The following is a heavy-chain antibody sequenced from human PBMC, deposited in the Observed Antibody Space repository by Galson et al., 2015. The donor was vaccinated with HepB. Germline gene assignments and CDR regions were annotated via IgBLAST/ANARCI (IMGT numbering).Heavy chain of an antibody. CDR3: SRWSAGAQDY. CDR2: TKNERNGYTT. V-gene: IGHV3-72*01. J-gene: IGHJ4*02. D-gene: IGHD1-26*01. Sequence: SLRLSCAASGFIFSDHYMDWVRQAPGQGLEWVGRTKNERNGYTTEYAASVKGRFTISRDDSKNSLYLQMNSLKTEDTAMYYCSRWSAGAQDYWGQGTLVTVSS. CDR1: GFIFSDHY.